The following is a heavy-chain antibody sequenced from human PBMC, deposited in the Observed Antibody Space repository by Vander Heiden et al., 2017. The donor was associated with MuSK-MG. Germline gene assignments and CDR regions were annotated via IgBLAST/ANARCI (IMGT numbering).Heavy chain of an antibody. CDR2: ISGSGGST. J-gene: IGHJ4*02. V-gene: IGHV3-23*01. Sequence: EVQLLESGGGLVQPGGSLRLSCAASGFTFSSYAMSWVRQAPGKGLEWVSAISGSGGSTYYEDSVKGRFTISRDNSKNTLYLQMNSLRAEDTAVYYCAKGRYDILTGFDYWGQGTLVTVSS. CDR3: AKGRYDILTGFDY. CDR1: GFTFSSYA. D-gene: IGHD3-9*01.